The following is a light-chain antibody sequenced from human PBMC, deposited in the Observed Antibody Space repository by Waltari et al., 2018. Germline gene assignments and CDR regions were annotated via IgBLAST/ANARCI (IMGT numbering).Light chain of an antibody. CDR3: QVWDANNEPGV. V-gene: IGLV3-21*01. Sequence: SYVLTQPPSVSVAPGETATITCGGNNIESKSVHWYRQRPGQAPVLVISYDSDRPSGIPERFAGSNSGNTATLTISRVEAGDEADYYCQVWDANNEPGVFGTGTEVTVL. J-gene: IGLJ1*01. CDR1: NIESKS. CDR2: YDS.